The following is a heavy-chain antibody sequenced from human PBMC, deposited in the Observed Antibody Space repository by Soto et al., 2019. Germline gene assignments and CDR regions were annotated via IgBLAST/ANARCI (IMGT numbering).Heavy chain of an antibody. J-gene: IGHJ6*02. CDR2: IYHSGST. D-gene: IGHD3-10*01. CDR3: ARHWRGVSVGYYYYYGMDV. V-gene: IGHV4-4*02. Sequence: QVQLQESGPGLVKPSGTLSLTCAVSGGSISSSNWWSWVRQPPGKGLEWVGGIYHSGSTNYNPSLKSRVTISVDKSKNQFSLKLSSVTAADTAVYYCARHWRGVSVGYYYYYGMDVWGQGTTVTVSS. CDR1: GGSISSSNW.